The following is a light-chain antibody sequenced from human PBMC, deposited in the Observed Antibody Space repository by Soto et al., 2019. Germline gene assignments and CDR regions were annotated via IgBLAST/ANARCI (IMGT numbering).Light chain of an antibody. CDR2: GAS. CDR3: QQLNSDWYA. CDR1: QGISTY. J-gene: IGKJ2*01. Sequence: DIQLTQSPSFLSPSVGDRVTITCRASQGISTYLAWYLQRPGEAPRLLIYGASPLQSGVPSMFSGSGSGTEFTLTISSLQPEDFGTYYCQQLNSDWYAFGQGTKLEI. V-gene: IGKV1-9*01.